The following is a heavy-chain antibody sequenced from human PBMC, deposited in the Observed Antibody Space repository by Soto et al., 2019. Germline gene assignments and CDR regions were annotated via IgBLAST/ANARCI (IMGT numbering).Heavy chain of an antibody. J-gene: IGHJ4*02. CDR3: ARSEDDTVRYFDY. CDR2: IYYSGST. Sequence: SETLSLTCTVSGGSISSYYWSWIRQPPGKGLEWIGYIYYSGSTNYNPSLKSRVTISVDTSKNQFSLKLSSVTAADTAVYYCARSEDDTVRYFDYWGQGTLATVSS. D-gene: IGHD4-17*01. CDR1: GGSISSYY. V-gene: IGHV4-59*01.